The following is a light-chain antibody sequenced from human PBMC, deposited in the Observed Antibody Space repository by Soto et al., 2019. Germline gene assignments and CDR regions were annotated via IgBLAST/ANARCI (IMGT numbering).Light chain of an antibody. V-gene: IGKV3-20*01. Sequence: EIVLTQSPGTLPLSPGERATLSCRASQSVSSSYLAWYQQKPGQAPRLLIYGASSRAIGIPARFSGSGSGTDFTLTISRLEPEDFAVYYCQQYGSSPATFGQGTKVEIK. CDR1: QSVSSSY. CDR3: QQYGSSPAT. CDR2: GAS. J-gene: IGKJ1*01.